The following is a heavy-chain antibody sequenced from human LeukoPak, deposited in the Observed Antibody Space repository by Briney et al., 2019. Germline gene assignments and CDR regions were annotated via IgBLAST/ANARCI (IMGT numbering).Heavy chain of an antibody. D-gene: IGHD3-3*01. V-gene: IGHV5-51*01. CDR2: IYPGDSDT. Sequence: GESLNISCKGSGYSVTSYWICWVRQMSGKGCELVGFIYPGDSDTRYSPSFQGRVTISADKSIRTHYLHGNSLTSSDTAMYYCASRNYDFWSGSGYYYYYMDVWGKGTTVTVSS. CDR1: GYSVTSYW. CDR3: ASRNYDFWSGSGYYYYYMDV. J-gene: IGHJ6*03.